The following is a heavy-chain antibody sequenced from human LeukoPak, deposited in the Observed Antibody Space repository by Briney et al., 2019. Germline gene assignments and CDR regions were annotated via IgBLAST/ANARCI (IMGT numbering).Heavy chain of an antibody. J-gene: IGHJ4*02. CDR1: GGSFSGYY. V-gene: IGHV4-34*01. Sequence: PSETLSLTCAVYGGSFSGYYWSWIRQPPGKGLEWIGEINHSGSTNYNPSLKSRVTISVDTSKNQFSLKPSSVTAADTAVYYCARVQSYYDFWSGYRYYFDYWGQGTLVTVSS. CDR3: ARVQSYYDFWSGYRYYFDY. CDR2: INHSGST. D-gene: IGHD3-3*01.